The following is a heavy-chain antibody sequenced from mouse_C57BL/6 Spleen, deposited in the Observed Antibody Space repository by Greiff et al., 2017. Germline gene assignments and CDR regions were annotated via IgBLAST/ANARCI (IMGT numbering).Heavy chain of an antibody. CDR1: GYTFTSYW. Sequence: QVQLQQPGAELVMPGASVKLSCKASGYTFTSYWMHWVKQRPGQGLEWIGEIDPSDSYTNYNQKFKGKTTLTVDKSYSPAYMHLSRLTSEGSAVYYCAALESYFDYWGQSTTLTFSS. J-gene: IGHJ2*01. D-gene: IGHD6-2*01. CDR3: AALESYFDY. CDR2: IDPSDSYT. V-gene: IGHV1-69*01.